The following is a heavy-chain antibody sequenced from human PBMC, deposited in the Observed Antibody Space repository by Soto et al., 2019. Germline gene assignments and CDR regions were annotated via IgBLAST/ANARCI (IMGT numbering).Heavy chain of an antibody. CDR2: IDYSGST. CDR1: GGSVRGGYYY. V-gene: IGHV4-61*01. CDR3: AMIVQNDGSLLPNYYYGMDV. Sequence: SETLSLTCTVSGGSVRGGYYYWSWIRQPPGKGLEWIGYIDYSGSTNYNPSLKSRVTMSIDTSKNQFSLKLSSVTAADTAVYYCAMIVQNDGSLLPNYYYGMDVWGQGTTVTVSS. J-gene: IGHJ6*02. D-gene: IGHD3-22*01.